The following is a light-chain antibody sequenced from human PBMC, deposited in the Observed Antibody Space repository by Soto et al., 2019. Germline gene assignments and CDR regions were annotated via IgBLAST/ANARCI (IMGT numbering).Light chain of an antibody. CDR3: QQTFSTPRT. CDR2: ETS. V-gene: IGKV1-39*01. CDR1: QNVRSY. J-gene: IGKJ1*01. Sequence: DTQMTQSPSSLSASVDDRVTITCRASQNVRSYLNWYQQKPGKAPNLLIYETSTLQSGVPSRFSGDGYGTDFTLSISSLHPEDFATYYCQQTFSTPRTFGQGTKVDIK.